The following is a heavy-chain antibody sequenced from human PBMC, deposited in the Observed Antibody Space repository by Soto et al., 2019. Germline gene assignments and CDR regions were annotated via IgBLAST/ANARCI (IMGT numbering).Heavy chain of an antibody. CDR1: GFTFSSYG. V-gene: IGHV3-30*18. J-gene: IGHJ6*02. CDR3: AKAGWEDYYYYYGMDV. D-gene: IGHD1-26*01. CDR2: ISYDGSNK. Sequence: GGSLRLSCAASGFTFSSYGMHWVRQAPGKGLEWVAVISYDGSNKYYADSVKGRFTISRDNSKNTLYLQMNSLRAEDTAVYYCAKAGWEDYYYYYGMDVWGQGTTVTVS.